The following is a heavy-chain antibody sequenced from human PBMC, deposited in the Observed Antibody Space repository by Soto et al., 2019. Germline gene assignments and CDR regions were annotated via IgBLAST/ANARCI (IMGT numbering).Heavy chain of an antibody. Sequence: QVQLVQSGAEVKKPGASVKVSCTASGYIFTSYDINWVRQATGQGLEWMGWKNPNSGNTGYAQKFQGRVTMTRNTSISTVYMELSSLRSEDTAVYYCAIGIRRGTYWFDPWGQGTLVTVSS. D-gene: IGHD1-26*01. CDR3: AIGIRRGTYWFDP. J-gene: IGHJ5*02. CDR2: KNPNSGNT. CDR1: GYIFTSYD. V-gene: IGHV1-8*01.